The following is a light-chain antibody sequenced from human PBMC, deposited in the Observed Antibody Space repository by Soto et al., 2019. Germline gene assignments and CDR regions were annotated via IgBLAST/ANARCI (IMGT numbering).Light chain of an antibody. Sequence: QTVVNQEPSFSVSPGGTVTLTCGLTSGSVSISFYPSWYQQTPGQAPCTLIYSTNSRSSGVPDRFSGSILGDKAALTITGAQADDESDYYCLLYINSSWVFGGGTKLTVL. J-gene: IGLJ3*02. CDR3: LLYINSSWV. CDR2: STN. CDR1: SGSVSISFY. V-gene: IGLV8-61*01.